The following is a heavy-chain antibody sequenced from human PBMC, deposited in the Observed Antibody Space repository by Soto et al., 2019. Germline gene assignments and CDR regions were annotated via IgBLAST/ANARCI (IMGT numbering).Heavy chain of an antibody. CDR3: ARDPNSDILPVSKTWFAP. Sequence: ASVKVSCKASGYTFTSYGISWVRQAPGQGLEWMGWISAYNGNTNYAQKLQGRVTMTTDTSTSTAYMELRSLRSDDTAVYYCARDPNSDILPVSKTWFAPGGKETLFTVP. J-gene: IGHJ5*02. V-gene: IGHV1-18*01. D-gene: IGHD3-9*01. CDR2: ISAYNGNT. CDR1: GYTFTSYG.